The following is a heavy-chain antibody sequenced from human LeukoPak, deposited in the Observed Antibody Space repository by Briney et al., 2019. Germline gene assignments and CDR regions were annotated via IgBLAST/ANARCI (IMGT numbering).Heavy chain of an antibody. J-gene: IGHJ5*02. CDR2: IYYNGST. CDR3: ARGLPGIAAAGTSWFDP. V-gene: IGHV4-59*01. CDR1: GRSISSYY. D-gene: IGHD6-13*01. Sequence: SETLSLTCTVSGRSISSYYWNWIRQPPGKGLEWIGFIYYNGSTNYNPSLKSRVTISVDTSKNQFSLKLSSVTAADTAVYYCARGLPGIAAAGTSWFDPWGQGTLVTVSS.